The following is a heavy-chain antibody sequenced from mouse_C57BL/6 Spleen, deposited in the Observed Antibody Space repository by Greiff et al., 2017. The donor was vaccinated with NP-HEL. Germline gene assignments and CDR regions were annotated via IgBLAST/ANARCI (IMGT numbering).Heavy chain of an antibody. D-gene: IGHD1-1*01. CDR2: ISDGGSYT. V-gene: IGHV5-4*03. Sequence: EVKLMESGGGLVKPGGSLKLSCAASGFTFSSYAMSWVRQTPEKRLEWVATISDGGSYTYYPDNVKGRFTISRDNAKNNLYLQMSHLKSEDTAMYYCARGGGSSSSYWYFDVWGTGTTVTVSS. CDR3: ARGGGSSSSYWYFDV. J-gene: IGHJ1*03. CDR1: GFTFSSYA.